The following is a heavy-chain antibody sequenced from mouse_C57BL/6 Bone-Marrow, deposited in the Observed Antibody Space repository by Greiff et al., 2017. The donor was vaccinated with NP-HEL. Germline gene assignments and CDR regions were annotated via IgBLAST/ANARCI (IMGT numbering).Heavy chain of an antibody. Sequence: QVQLQQPGAELVKPGASVKLSCKASGYTFTSYWMHWVKQRPGRGLEWIGRIDPNSGGTKYNAKFKSKATLTVNKPSSPAYMQLSSLTSEDSAVYYCARLGVARGGYAMDYWGQGTSVTVSS. D-gene: IGHD1-1*01. CDR3: ARLGVARGGYAMDY. CDR2: IDPNSGGT. CDR1: GYTFTSYW. V-gene: IGHV1-72*01. J-gene: IGHJ4*01.